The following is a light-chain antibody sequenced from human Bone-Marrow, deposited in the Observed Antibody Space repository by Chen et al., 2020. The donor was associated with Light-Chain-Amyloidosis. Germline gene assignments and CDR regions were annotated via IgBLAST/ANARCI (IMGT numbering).Light chain of an antibody. J-gene: IGLJ2*01. Sequence: SYELPHPPSVPVPPGQTARITCSGDDLPTKYAYWYQQKPGQAPVLVIHRDTERPSGISERFSGSSSGTTATLTISGVQAEDEADYHCQSADSSGTYEVIFGGGTKLTVL. V-gene: IGLV3-25*03. CDR2: RDT. CDR1: DLPTKY. CDR3: QSADSSGTYEVI.